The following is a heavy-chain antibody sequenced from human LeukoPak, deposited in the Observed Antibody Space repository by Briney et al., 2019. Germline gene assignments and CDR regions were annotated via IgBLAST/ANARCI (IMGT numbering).Heavy chain of an antibody. J-gene: IGHJ4*02. Sequence: SETLSLTCTVSGGSISSSSYYWGWIRQPPGKGLEWIGSIYYSGSTYYNPSLKSRVTISVDTSKNQFSLKLSSVTAADTDVYYCATIPGIAAAGGYWGQGTLVTVSS. D-gene: IGHD6-13*01. CDR3: ATIPGIAAAGGY. V-gene: IGHV4-39*07. CDR1: GGSISSSSYY. CDR2: IYYSGST.